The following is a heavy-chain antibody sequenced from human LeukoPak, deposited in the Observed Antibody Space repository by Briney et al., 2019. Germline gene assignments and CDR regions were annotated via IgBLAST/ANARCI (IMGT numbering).Heavy chain of an antibody. D-gene: IGHD3-22*01. J-gene: IGHJ4*02. CDR2: ISQSGNT. Sequence: KPSETLSLTCTVSGDSVSSGGYSWRWIRQPPGKGLEWIGYISQSGNTYYGPSLKSRVTISVDRSKNQCSLKLNSVTAADTAVYYCATHYDGGGQRVDYWGQGTLVTVSS. CDR1: GDSVSSGGYS. V-gene: IGHV4-30-2*01. CDR3: ATHYDGGGQRVDY.